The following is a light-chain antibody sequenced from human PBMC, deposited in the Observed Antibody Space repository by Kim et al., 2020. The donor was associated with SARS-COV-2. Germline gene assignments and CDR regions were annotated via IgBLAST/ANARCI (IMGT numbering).Light chain of an antibody. CDR1: SSDIGIYDD. Sequence: QSITMSWTGTSSDIGIYDDVSWYQQQPDRAPKVLIYDVTKRPSGASHRCSGSKSGYTAFLTISGLQTEDAADYYCISYADTRTPWVFGGGTQLTVL. CDR3: ISYADTRTPWV. J-gene: IGLJ3*02. V-gene: IGLV2-14*03. CDR2: DVT.